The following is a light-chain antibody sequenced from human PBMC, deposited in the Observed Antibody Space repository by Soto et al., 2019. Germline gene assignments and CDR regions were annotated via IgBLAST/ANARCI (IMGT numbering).Light chain of an antibody. V-gene: IGKV3-11*01. Sequence: EIVLTQSPATLSLSPGERATLSCRASQSVSSYLAWYQQKPGQAPRLLIYDASNRATGIPARFSGSGSGTDFTLTISSLEPEDFAVYYCQHYHSYSNTFGQGTKLDIK. CDR1: QSVSSY. CDR2: DAS. CDR3: QHYHSYSNT. J-gene: IGKJ2*01.